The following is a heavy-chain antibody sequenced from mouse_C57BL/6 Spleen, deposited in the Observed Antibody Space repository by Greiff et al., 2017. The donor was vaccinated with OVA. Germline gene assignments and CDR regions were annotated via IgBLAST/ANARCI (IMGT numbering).Heavy chain of an antibody. Sequence: EVKLMESGPGLVKPSQSLSLTCSVTGYSITSGYYWNWIRQFPGNKLEWMGYISYDGSNNYNSSLKNRISITRDTSKNQFFLKLNSVTTEDTATYYCARDGALYDGYAMDYWGQGTSVTVSS. CDR3: ARDGALYDGYAMDY. CDR1: GYSITSGYY. J-gene: IGHJ4*01. CDR2: ISYDGSN. D-gene: IGHD2-3*01. V-gene: IGHV3-6*01.